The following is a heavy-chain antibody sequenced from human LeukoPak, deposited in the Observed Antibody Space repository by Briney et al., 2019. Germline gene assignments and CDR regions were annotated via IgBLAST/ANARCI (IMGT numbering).Heavy chain of an antibody. J-gene: IGHJ6*02. Sequence: GASVKVSCKASGYTFTSYGISWVRQAPGQGLEWMGWISAYNGNTNYAQKLQGRVTMTTDTSTSTAYMELRSLRSDDTAVYYCARETLVRGVFIYYYGMDVWGQGTTVTVSS. CDR3: ARETLVRGVFIYYYGMDV. V-gene: IGHV1-18*01. CDR1: GYTFTSYG. CDR2: ISAYNGNT. D-gene: IGHD3-10*01.